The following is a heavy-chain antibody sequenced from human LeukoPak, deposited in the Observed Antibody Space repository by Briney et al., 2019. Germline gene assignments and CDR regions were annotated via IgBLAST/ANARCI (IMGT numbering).Heavy chain of an antibody. Sequence: PGGSLRLSCAASGFTFDDYGMSWVRQAPGKGLEWVSGINWNGGSTGYADSVKGRFTISRDNAKNSLYLQMNSLRAEDTALYYCASKPDSSGYYYDAFDIWGQGTIVTVPS. J-gene: IGHJ3*02. CDR1: GFTFDDYG. CDR2: INWNGGST. V-gene: IGHV3-20*04. D-gene: IGHD3-22*01. CDR3: ASKPDSSGYYYDAFDI.